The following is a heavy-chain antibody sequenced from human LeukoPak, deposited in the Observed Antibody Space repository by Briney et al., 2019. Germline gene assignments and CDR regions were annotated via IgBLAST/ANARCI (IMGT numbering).Heavy chain of an antibody. CDR2: IYTSGST. D-gene: IGHD1-26*01. Sequence: PSETLSLTCTVSGGSISSYYWSWIRQPAGKGLEWIGRIYTSGSTNYNPSLKSRVTMSVDTSKNQFSLKLSSVTAADTAVYYRARGSPYSGSYYYYFDYWGQGTLVTVSS. V-gene: IGHV4-4*07. J-gene: IGHJ4*02. CDR1: GGSISSYY. CDR3: ARGSPYSGSYYYYFDY.